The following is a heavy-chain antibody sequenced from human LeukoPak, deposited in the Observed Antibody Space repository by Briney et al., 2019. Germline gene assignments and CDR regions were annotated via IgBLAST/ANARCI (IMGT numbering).Heavy chain of an antibody. J-gene: IGHJ4*02. Sequence: PSETLSLTCTVSGGSISSGGYYWSWTRQHPGKGLEWIGYIYYSGSTYYNPSLKSRVTISVDTSKNQFSLKLSSVTAADTAVYYCARAPLGGSYCDYWGQGTLVTVSS. CDR2: IYYSGST. V-gene: IGHV4-31*03. D-gene: IGHD1-26*01. CDR1: GGSISSGGYY. CDR3: ARAPLGGSYCDY.